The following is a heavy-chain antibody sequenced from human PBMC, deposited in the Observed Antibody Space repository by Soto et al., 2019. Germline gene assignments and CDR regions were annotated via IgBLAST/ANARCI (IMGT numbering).Heavy chain of an antibody. J-gene: IGHJ6*02. CDR3: AKDVSLLGNMDV. CDR1: GFTFSSYG. CDR2: ISYDGSNK. Sequence: QVQLVESGGGVVQPGRSLRLSCAASGFTFSSYGMHWVRQAPGKGLEWVAVISYDGSNKYYADSVKGRFTISRDNSKNTRYLQMNSLRAEDTAVYYCAKDVSLLGNMDVWGQGTTVTVSS. V-gene: IGHV3-30*18. D-gene: IGHD3-10*01.